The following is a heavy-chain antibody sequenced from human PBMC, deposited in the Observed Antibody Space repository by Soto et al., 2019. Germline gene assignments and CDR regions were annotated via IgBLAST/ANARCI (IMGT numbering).Heavy chain of an antibody. CDR3: AKDGAQKDGDGNWLDS. D-gene: IGHD7-27*01. J-gene: IGHJ5*01. CDR1: GFTFEDYT. CDR2: ISWDGSST. V-gene: IGHV3-43*01. Sequence: EVLLVESGGDVVQPGGSLRLSCAASGFTFEDYTIQWVRQAPGKGLEWVSLISWDGSSTYYADSVKGRFTISRDNSKNSLCLQMNSLRTEDTALYYCAKDGAQKDGDGNWLDSWGQGTLVTVSS.